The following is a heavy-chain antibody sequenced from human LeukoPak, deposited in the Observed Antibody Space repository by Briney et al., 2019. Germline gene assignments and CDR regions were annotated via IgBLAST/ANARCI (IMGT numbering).Heavy chain of an antibody. J-gene: IGHJ4*02. CDR1: GGSISSYY. D-gene: IGHD5-12*01. CDR3: ARGRVATTCFDY. Sequence: PSETLSLTCTVSGGSISSYYWSWIRQPAGKGLEWIGRIYTSGGINYNPSLKSRVTMSGDTSKKQFSLKLTSVTAADTAVYFCARGRVATTCFDYWGQGTLVTVSS. CDR2: IYTSGGI. V-gene: IGHV4-4*07.